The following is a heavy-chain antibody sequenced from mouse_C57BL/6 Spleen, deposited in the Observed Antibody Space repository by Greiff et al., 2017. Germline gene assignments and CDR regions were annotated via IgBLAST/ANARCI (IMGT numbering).Heavy chain of an antibody. V-gene: IGHV1-59*01. CDR2: IEPSDGYT. CDR3: AGRYGQVDYLDY. J-gene: IGHJ2*01. CDR1: GYTFTSYW. D-gene: IGHD1-1*01. Sequence: QVQLQQPGAELVRPGTSVKLSCKASGYTFTSYWMHWVKQRPGQGLEWIGVIEPSDGYTNYNQKFKGKATLTVDTSSSTAYMQLSSLTSEDSAVYYCAGRYGQVDYLDYWGQGTTLTVSS.